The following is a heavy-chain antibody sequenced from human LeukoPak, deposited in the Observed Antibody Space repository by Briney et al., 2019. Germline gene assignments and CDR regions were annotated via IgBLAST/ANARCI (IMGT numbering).Heavy chain of an antibody. CDR1: GFTFSSYA. V-gene: IGHV3-23*01. D-gene: IGHD3-10*01. J-gene: IGHJ5*02. CDR3: AKVPYGSGRDWDDP. CDR2: ISGSGGST. Sequence: GGSLRLSCAASGFTFSSYAMSWVRQAPGKGLEWVAAISGSGGSTYYADSVKGRFTISRDNSKNTLYLQMNSLRAEDTAVYYCAKVPYGSGRDWDDPWGQGTLVTVSS.